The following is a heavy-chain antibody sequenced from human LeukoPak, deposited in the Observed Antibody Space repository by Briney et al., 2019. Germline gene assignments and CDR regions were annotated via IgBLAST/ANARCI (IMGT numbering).Heavy chain of an antibody. CDR3: ARDSGPDYYYGMDV. D-gene: IGHD1-14*01. J-gene: IGHJ6*02. Sequence: GGSLRLSCEASGFTVSSNYMSWVRQAPGKGLEWVSVIYSGGSTYYADSVKGRFTISRDNSKNTLYLQMNSLRAEDTAVYYCARDSGPDYYYGMDVWGQGTTVTVSS. V-gene: IGHV3-53*01. CDR1: GFTVSSNY. CDR2: IYSGGST.